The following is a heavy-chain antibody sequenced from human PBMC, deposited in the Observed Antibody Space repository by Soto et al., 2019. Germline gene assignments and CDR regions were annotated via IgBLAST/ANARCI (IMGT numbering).Heavy chain of an antibody. D-gene: IGHD6-13*01. J-gene: IGHJ4*02. CDR1: GFTFSSYA. Sequence: EVQLLESGGGLVQPGGSLRLSCAASGFTFSSYAMSWVRQAPGKGLEWVSAISGSGGSTYYADSVKGRFSISRDNSKNTLYLQMNGQKAEDTAVYYCAKGNGYSSSWFEFDYWGQGSRVTVSS. CDR2: ISGSGGST. CDR3: AKGNGYSSSWFEFDY. V-gene: IGHV3-23*01.